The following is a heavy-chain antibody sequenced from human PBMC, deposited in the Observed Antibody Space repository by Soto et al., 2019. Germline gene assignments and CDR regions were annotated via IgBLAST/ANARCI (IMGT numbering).Heavy chain of an antibody. Sequence: ASVKVSCKASGGSFGSYRITWGRQAPGQRLGWLGEIIPLLRTVNYAQNFQDRVTIPGDRSTSTVHMALRSLRPDDPAVYYCARDPVDLFGYMGVWGQGTTVTVSS. CDR2: IIPLLRTV. J-gene: IGHJ6*02. CDR3: ARDPVDLFGYMGV. D-gene: IGHD6-25*01. V-gene: IGHV1-69*08. CDR1: GGSFGSYR.